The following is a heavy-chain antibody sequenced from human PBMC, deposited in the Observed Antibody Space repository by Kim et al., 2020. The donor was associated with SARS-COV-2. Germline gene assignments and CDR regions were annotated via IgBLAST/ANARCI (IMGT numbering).Heavy chain of an antibody. Sequence: GGSTYYADSVKGRFTISRDNSKNTLYLQMNSLRAEDTAVYYCAKRVWFDPWGQGTLVTVSS. J-gene: IGHJ5*02. CDR3: AKRVWFDP. CDR2: GGST. V-gene: IGHV3-23*01.